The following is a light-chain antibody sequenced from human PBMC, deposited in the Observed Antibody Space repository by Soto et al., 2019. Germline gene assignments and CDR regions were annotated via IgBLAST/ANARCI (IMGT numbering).Light chain of an antibody. CDR1: SSNIGSNT. CDR2: SNN. J-gene: IGLJ2*01. Sequence: QSVLTQPPSASGTPGQRVTISCSGSSSNIGSNTVNWYQQLPGTAPKLVIYSNNQRPSGVPDRFSGSKSGTSASLAISGLQSEDESYYYCVAWDDSIIGYVVFGG. V-gene: IGLV1-44*01. CDR3: VAWDDSIIGYVV.